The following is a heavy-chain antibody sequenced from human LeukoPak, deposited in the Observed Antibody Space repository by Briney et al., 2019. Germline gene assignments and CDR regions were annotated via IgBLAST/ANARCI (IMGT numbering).Heavy chain of an antibody. D-gene: IGHD3-10*01. CDR3: ARHLMDDNGSGKWFDP. Sequence: PSETLSLTCTVSSLSITTNYYWGWIRQPPGKGLECIGVIYHSGSTYYSSSLRDRVAISVDTSRNQFSLKLYSVPAADTAVYYCARHLMDDNGSGKWFDPWGQGTLVTVSS. V-gene: IGHV4-38-2*02. J-gene: IGHJ5*02. CDR2: IYHSGST. CDR1: SLSITTNYY.